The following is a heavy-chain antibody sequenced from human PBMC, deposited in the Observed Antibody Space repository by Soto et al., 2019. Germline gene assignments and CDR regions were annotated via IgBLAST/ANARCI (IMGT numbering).Heavy chain of an antibody. CDR1: GFTFSSYS. CDR2: ISSSSSYI. D-gene: IGHD3-10*01. J-gene: IGHJ4*02. V-gene: IGHV3-21*01. Sequence: EVQLVESGGGLVKPGGSLRLSCAASGFTFSSYSMNWVRQAPGKGLEWVSSISSSSSYIYYADSVKGRFTISRDNAKNSLYLQMNSLRAEDTAVYYCARDSRRGITMVRGVYDYWGQGTLVTVSS. CDR3: ARDSRRGITMVRGVYDY.